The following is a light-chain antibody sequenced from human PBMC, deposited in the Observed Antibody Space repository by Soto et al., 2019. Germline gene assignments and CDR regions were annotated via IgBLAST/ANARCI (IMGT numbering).Light chain of an antibody. V-gene: IGLV4-69*01. Sequence: QPVLTQSPSASASLGASVKLTCTLSSGHSTYAIAWHQQQPEKGPRYLMKLDSYGSHSKGDGIPDRFSGSSSGAERYLTISSLQSEDEADYYCQTWATVPDWVFGGGTKLTVL. J-gene: IGLJ3*02. CDR1: SGHSTYA. CDR2: LDSYGSH. CDR3: QTWATVPDWV.